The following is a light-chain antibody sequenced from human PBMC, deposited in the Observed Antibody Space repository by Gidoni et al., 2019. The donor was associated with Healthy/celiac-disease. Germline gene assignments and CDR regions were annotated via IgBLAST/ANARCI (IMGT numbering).Light chain of an antibody. Sequence: QSALTQPPSASVPPGPSVTLSCTGTSSDVGGYNYVSWYQQHPGKAPKLMIYEVSKRPSGVPDRFSGSKSGNTASLTVSGLQAEDEADYYCSSYAGSNNYVFGTGTKVTVL. CDR2: EVS. V-gene: IGLV2-8*01. CDR1: SSDVGGYNY. CDR3: SSYAGSNNYV. J-gene: IGLJ1*01.